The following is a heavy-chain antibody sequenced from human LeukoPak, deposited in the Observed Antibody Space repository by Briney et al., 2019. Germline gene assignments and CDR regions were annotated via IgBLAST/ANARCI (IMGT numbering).Heavy chain of an antibody. J-gene: IGHJ6*02. Sequence: ASVMVSCKASGYIFSNYDMNWARQAPGRGLEWMGWINPNGGYTDYAQKFQGRVTMTRNASTSTVYLELNSLRSEDTAVYYCARALDGMDVWGQGTTVTVSS. CDR2: INPNGGYT. V-gene: IGHV1-8*02. CDR3: ARALDGMDV. CDR1: GYIFSNYD.